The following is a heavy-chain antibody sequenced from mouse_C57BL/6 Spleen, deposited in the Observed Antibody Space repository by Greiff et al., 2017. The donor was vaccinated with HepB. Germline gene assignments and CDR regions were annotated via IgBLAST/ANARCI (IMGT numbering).Heavy chain of an antibody. CDR2: ISYSGST. Sequence: EVQLQQSGPGLVKPSQSLSLTCTVTGYSITSGYGWNWIRQFPGNKLKWMGYISYSGSTNYNPSLKSRISITRDTSKNQFFLQLNSVTTEDTATYYCARTARIKYWGQGTTLTVSS. CDR1: GYSITSGYG. D-gene: IGHD1-2*01. CDR3: ARTARIKY. J-gene: IGHJ2*01. V-gene: IGHV3-2*02.